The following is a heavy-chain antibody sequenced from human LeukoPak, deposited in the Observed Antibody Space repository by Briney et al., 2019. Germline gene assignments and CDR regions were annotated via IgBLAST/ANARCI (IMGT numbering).Heavy chain of an antibody. J-gene: IGHJ5*02. D-gene: IGHD3-10*01. CDR2: ISYDGSNK. V-gene: IGHV3-30-3*01. Sequence: GRSLRLSCAASGFTFSSYAMHWVRQAPGKGLEWVAVISYDGSNKYYADSVKGRSTISRDNSKNTLYLQMNSLRAEDTAVYYCARDVYGSRSYPGGFDPWGQGTLVTVSS. CDR3: ARDVYGSRSYPGGFDP. CDR1: GFTFSSYA.